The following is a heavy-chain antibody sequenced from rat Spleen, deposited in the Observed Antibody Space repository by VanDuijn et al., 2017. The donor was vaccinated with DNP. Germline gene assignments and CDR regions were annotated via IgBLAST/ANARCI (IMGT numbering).Heavy chain of an antibody. CDR2: ILYDGTRT. Sequence: EVQLVESGGGLLQPGRSLKLSCAASGFTFSDYNMAWVRQAPKRGLEWVTTILYDGTRTYYRDSVKGRFTISRENTKSTLYLQMDSLRSEDTATYYCATQNAGYDYFDYWGQGVMVTVSS. CDR1: GFTFSDYN. CDR3: ATQNAGYDYFDY. J-gene: IGHJ2*01. D-gene: IGHD4-3*01. V-gene: IGHV5S10*01.